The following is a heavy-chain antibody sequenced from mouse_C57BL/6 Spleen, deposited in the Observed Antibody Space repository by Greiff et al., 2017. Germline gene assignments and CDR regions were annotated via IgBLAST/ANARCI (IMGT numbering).Heavy chain of an antibody. D-gene: IGHD4-1*01. J-gene: IGHJ2*01. Sequence: VQLKESGGGLVKPGGSLKLSCAASGFTFSSYAMYWVRQTPEKRLEWVATISDGGSYTYYPDNVKGRFTISRDNAKNNLYLQMSSLKSEDTAMYYCARGRGLGPPFDYWGQGTTLTVSS. V-gene: IGHV5-4*01. CDR1: GFTFSSYA. CDR3: ARGRGLGPPFDY. CDR2: ISDGGSYT.